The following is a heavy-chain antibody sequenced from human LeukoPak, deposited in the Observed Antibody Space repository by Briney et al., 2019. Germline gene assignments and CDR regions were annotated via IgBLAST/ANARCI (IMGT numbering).Heavy chain of an antibody. J-gene: IGHJ4*02. CDR1: GFTFSSYS. D-gene: IGHD2-8*01. Sequence: PGGSLRLSCAASGFTFSSYSMNWVRQAPGKGLECISYISSGSSTIYYADSVKGRFTISRDNAKNSLYLQMNSLRDEDTAVYYCARRSNRDFDYWGQGTLVTVSS. CDR3: ARRSNRDFDY. V-gene: IGHV3-48*02. CDR2: ISSGSSTI.